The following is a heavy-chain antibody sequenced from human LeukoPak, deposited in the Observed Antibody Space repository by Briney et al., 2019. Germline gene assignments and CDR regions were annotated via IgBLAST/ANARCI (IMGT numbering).Heavy chain of an antibody. CDR3: ARAPLGYYYGSGSSSNPGVYYYYGMDV. V-gene: IGHV4-34*01. J-gene: IGHJ6*02. CDR1: GDSFSGNY. Sequence: SETLSLTCAAYGDSFSGNYWTWIRQPPGKGLEWVGEINHGGGTNYNPSLKSRVTISVDTSKNQFSLRLTSVTAADTAVYYCARAPLGYYYGSGSSSNPGVYYYYGMDVWGQGTTVTVSS. D-gene: IGHD3-10*01. CDR2: INHGGGT.